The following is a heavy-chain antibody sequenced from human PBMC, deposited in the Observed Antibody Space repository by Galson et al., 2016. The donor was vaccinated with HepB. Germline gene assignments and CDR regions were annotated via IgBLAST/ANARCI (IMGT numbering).Heavy chain of an antibody. J-gene: IGHJ4*02. Sequence: SCKASGYTFSFYYMRWVRQAPGQGLEWMGIINPTGGNLTSYAQKFQGRVTMTRDTSTSTVYMELSSLRPEDTAVYYCARGADSGYDLGDYWGQGTLVTVSS. CDR2: INPTGGNLT. CDR1: GYTFSFYY. CDR3: ARGADSGYDLGDY. V-gene: IGHV1-46*01. D-gene: IGHD5-12*01.